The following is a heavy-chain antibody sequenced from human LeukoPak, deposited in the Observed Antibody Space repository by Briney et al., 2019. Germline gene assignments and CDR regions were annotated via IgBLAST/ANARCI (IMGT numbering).Heavy chain of an antibody. V-gene: IGHV4-59*11. D-gene: IGHD1-7*01. CDR1: GGSISSHY. Sequence: SETLSLTCTVSGGSISSHYWSWIRQPPGKGLEWIGYIYYSGSTNYNLSLKSRVTISVDTSKNQSSLKLSSVTAADTAVYYCARGSELRGRWFDPWGQGTLVTVSS. J-gene: IGHJ5*02. CDR3: ARGSELRGRWFDP. CDR2: IYYSGST.